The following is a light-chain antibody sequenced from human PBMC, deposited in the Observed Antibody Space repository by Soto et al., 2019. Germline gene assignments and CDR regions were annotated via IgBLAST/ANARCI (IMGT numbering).Light chain of an antibody. CDR2: GAS. J-gene: IGKJ1*01. V-gene: IGKV3-15*01. CDR3: LQYDNSPRT. Sequence: EIVMTQSSGTLSVSPGETVTLSCRASQSIRIHLAWYQQRPGRPPRLLIYGASTRATGIPARCIGYGSGTEFTLTISGLQSEDFAVYYCLQYDNSPRTFGQGTKVDIK. CDR1: QSIRIH.